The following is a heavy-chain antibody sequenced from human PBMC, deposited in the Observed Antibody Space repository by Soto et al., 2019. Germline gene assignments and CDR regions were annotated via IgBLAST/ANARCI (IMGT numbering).Heavy chain of an antibody. CDR2: IYNSGST. CDR1: GVSIISGGYY. J-gene: IGHJ1*01. V-gene: IGHV4-31*03. CDR3: ARVPAP. Sequence: SETLSLTCTVSGVSIISGGYYWILIRQHPGKGLEWIGYIYNSGSTYYNPSLKSRVTISADTSKNQFSLKLSSVTAADTAAYYCARVPAPRGQRTLVPVPS.